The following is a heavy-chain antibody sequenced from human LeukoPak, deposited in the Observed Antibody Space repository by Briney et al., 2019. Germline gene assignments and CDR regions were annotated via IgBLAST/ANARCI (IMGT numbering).Heavy chain of an antibody. CDR3: ARGSSTVVTLGAFDI. CDR2: ISYDGSDK. CDR1: GFTFSSYA. Sequence: GGSLRLSCAASGFTFSSYAMHWVRQAPGKGLEWVAVISYDGSDKYYADSVKGRFTISRDNSKNTLYLQMNSLRAEDTAVYYCARGSSTVVTLGAFDIWGQGTMVTVSS. D-gene: IGHD4-23*01. J-gene: IGHJ3*02. V-gene: IGHV3-30-3*01.